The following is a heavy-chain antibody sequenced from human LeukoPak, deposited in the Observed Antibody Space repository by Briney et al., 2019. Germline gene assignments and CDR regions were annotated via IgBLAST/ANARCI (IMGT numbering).Heavy chain of an antibody. CDR1: GGSISSYY. CDR2: IYTSGST. D-gene: IGHD2-15*01. J-gene: IGHJ5*02. V-gene: IGHV4-4*07. CDR3: ARGEGYCSGGSCYNWFDP. Sequence: SETLSLTCTVSGGSISSYYWSWIRQPAGKGLEWIGRIYTSGSTNYNPSLKSRVTMSVDTSKNQFSLKLSSVTAADMAVYYCARGEGYCSGGSCYNWFDPWGQGTLVTVSS.